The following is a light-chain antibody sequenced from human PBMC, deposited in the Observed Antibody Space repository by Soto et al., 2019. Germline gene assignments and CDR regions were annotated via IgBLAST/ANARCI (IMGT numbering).Light chain of an antibody. J-gene: IGKJ1*01. CDR1: QSVNTQ. V-gene: IGKV3-20*01. Sequence: EIVLTQSPGTLSLSPGERATLSCRASQSVNTQLAWYQQKPCQAPTRIIKGASSRATGVPDRITGSRSETDFTLSTSRLEPEDFAVYYCHQNGGPTRPFAQGTRWIS. CDR2: GAS. CDR3: HQNGGPTRP.